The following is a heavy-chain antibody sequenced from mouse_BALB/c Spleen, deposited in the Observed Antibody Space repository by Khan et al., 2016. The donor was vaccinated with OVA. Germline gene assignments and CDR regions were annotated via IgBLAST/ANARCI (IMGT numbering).Heavy chain of an antibody. CDR2: INPSTGYS. CDR1: GYTFTSYW. D-gene: IGHD1-1*01. J-gene: IGHJ3*01. Sequence: VQLQQSGAELAKPGASVKMSCKASGYTFTSYWMHWVKQRPGQGLEWIGYINPSTGYSEYNQKFKDKATLTADKSSSTAHMQLSSLTSDDSAVYYCANHGSSSAWFAYWGQGTLVTVSA. V-gene: IGHV1-7*01. CDR3: ANHGSSSAWFAY.